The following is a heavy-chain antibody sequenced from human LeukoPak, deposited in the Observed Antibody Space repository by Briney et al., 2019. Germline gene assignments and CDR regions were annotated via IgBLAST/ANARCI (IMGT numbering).Heavy chain of an antibody. J-gene: IGHJ4*02. Sequence: PGGSLRLSCVASGFIFSTYGMHWVRQAPGKGPEWVAVIWFGGSNKYYADSVKGRFTISRDNSKNTLYLEMNSLRAEDTAVYYCASAAGPFDNWGQGTLVTVSS. V-gene: IGHV3-33*01. CDR1: GFIFSTYG. D-gene: IGHD6-13*01. CDR2: IWFGGSNK. CDR3: ASAAGPFDN.